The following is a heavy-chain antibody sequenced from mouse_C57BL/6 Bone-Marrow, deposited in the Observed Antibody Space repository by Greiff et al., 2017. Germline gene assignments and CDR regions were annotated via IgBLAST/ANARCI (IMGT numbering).Heavy chain of an antibody. CDR3: VRGRQLRLRRAY. CDR2: IRSKSNNYAT. D-gene: IGHD3-2*02. CDR1: GFSFNTYA. Sequence: EVQRVESGGGLVQPKGSLKLSCAASGFSFNTYAMNWVRQAPGKGLEWVARIRSKSNNYATYYADSVKDRFTISRDDSESMLYLQMNNLKTEDTAMYYCVRGRQLRLRRAYGGQGTLVTVSA. V-gene: IGHV10-1*01. J-gene: IGHJ3*01.